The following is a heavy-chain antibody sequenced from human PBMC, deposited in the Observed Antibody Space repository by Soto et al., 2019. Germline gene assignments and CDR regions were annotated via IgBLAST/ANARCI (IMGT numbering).Heavy chain of an antibody. Sequence: LRLSCAASGFIFSSYAMSWVRQAPGKGLEWVSAISGSDGSTYYADSVKGRFTISRDNSRNTLYLQTNSLRAEDTAVYYCAKDGVAHIPLYTSGSSYDHWGQGTLVTVSS. CDR2: ISGSDGST. D-gene: IGHD3-22*01. V-gene: IGHV3-23*01. J-gene: IGHJ4*02. CDR1: GFIFSSYA. CDR3: AKDGVAHIPLYTSGSSYDH.